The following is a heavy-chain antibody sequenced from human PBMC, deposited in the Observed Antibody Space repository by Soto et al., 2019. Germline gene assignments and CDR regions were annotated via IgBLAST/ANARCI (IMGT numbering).Heavy chain of an antibody. CDR1: GGSISSSSYY. CDR2: IYYSGST. Sequence: QLQLQESGPGLVKPSETLSLTCTVSGGSISSSSYYWGWIRQSPGKGLEWIGSIYYSGSTYYNPSLKRRVTISVDTSKNHFSLKLSSVTAADTAVYYCATQEVGGSYVYTFDPWGQGTLVTVSS. CDR3: ATQEVGGSYVYTFDP. J-gene: IGHJ5*02. V-gene: IGHV4-39*02. D-gene: IGHD1-26*01.